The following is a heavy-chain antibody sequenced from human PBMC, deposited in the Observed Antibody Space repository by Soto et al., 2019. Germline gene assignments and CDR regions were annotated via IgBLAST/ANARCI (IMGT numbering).Heavy chain of an antibody. J-gene: IGHJ6*02. CDR2: IIGDGSHK. CDR1: GFTFSDFA. V-gene: IGHV3-30-3*01. CDR3: ARDVLAATGHNGGGMDV. D-gene: IGHD1-1*01. Sequence: QVQLVESGGGVVQPGRSLRLSCAASGFTFSDFAIHWVRQAPGKGLEWVAFIIGDGSHKYYADSERGRFIMSRDNSKSTLYLEMNSLRADDTAVYFCARDVLAATGHNGGGMDVWGQGTTVIVSS.